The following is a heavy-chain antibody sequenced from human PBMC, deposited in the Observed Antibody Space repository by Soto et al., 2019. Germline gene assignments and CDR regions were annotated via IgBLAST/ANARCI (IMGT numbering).Heavy chain of an antibody. Sequence: EVQLLESGGGLVQPGGSLRLSCAASGFTFSSYAMGWVRRAPGKGLEWVSAIIGGGGSTYNADSVKGRFTISRDNSKNTLYLQMNSLRAEDTAVYYCAKDLTGIVVVVAATFDYWGQGTLVTVSS. CDR2: IIGGGGST. CDR1: GFTFSSYA. D-gene: IGHD2-15*01. V-gene: IGHV3-23*01. CDR3: AKDLTGIVVVVAATFDY. J-gene: IGHJ4*02.